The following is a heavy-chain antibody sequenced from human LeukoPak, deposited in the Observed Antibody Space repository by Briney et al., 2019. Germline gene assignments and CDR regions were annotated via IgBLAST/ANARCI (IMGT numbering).Heavy chain of an antibody. CDR3: ARLVAVAGPFDY. Sequence: SETLSLTCTVSGASISSYYWSWIRQPPGKGLEWIGYIYYSGSTNYNPSLKSRVTISVDTSKNQFSLKLSSVTAADTAVYYCARLVAVAGPFDYWGQGTLVTVSS. D-gene: IGHD6-19*01. V-gene: IGHV4-59*01. CDR1: GASISSYY. J-gene: IGHJ4*02. CDR2: IYYSGST.